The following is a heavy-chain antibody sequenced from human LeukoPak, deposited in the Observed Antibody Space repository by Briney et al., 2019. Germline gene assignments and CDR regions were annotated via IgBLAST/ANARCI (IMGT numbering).Heavy chain of an antibody. J-gene: IGHJ3*01. V-gene: IGHV3-23*01. D-gene: IGHD5-24*01. CDR1: GFXFITAA. Sequence: GGSLRLSCAASGFXFITAAITWVRQAPGKGLEWGSLICSSGGRTYYADTLKGRYTTSRDTSNNTLSLQKNSLRDETTAIYYSVKDIQLSTWRLGTMDSLST. CDR2: ICSSGGRT. CDR3: VKDIQLST.